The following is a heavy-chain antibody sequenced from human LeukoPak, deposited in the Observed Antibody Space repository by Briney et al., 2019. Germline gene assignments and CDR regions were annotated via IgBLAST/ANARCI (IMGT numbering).Heavy chain of an antibody. CDR3: ARLPNRWDAFDI. Sequence: SETLSLTCTVSGGSISSYYWSWIRQPPGKGLEWIGYIYYSGSTNYNPSLKSRVTISVDTSKNQFSLKLSSVTAADTAVYYCARLPNRWDAFDIWGQGTMVTVSS. J-gene: IGHJ3*02. CDR1: GGSISSYY. CDR2: IYYSGST. V-gene: IGHV4-59*12. D-gene: IGHD2/OR15-2a*01.